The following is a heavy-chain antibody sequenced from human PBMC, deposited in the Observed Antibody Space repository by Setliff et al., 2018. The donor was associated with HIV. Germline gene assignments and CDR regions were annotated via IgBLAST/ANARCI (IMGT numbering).Heavy chain of an antibody. Sequence: ASVKVSCKASGYTFSDYYMHWVRQAPGQGLEWMGWINPNSGGTNYAQKFQGRVTMTRDTSITTAYMELSRLRSDDTAVYYCARGVMVTAILDYWGQGTLVTVSS. D-gene: IGHD2-21*02. V-gene: IGHV1-2*02. CDR1: GYTFSDYY. CDR2: INPNSGGT. CDR3: ARGVMVTAILDY. J-gene: IGHJ4*02.